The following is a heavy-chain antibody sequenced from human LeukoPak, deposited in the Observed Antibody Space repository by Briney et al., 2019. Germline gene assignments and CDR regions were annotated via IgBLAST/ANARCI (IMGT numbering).Heavy chain of an antibody. J-gene: IGHJ6*02. V-gene: IGHV3-30-3*01. D-gene: IGHD3-10*01. CDR3: AKDSRGSGSRYYGMDV. CDR1: GFTFSSYA. CDR2: ISYDGSNK. Sequence: PGRSLRLSCAASGFTFSSYAMHWVRQAPGKGLEWVAVISYDGSNKYYADSVKGRFTISRDNSKNTLYLQMNSLRAEDTAVYYCAKDSRGSGSRYYGMDVWGQGTTVTVSS.